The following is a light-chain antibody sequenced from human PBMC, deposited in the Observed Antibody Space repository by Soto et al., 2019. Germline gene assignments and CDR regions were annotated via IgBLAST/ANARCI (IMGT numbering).Light chain of an antibody. CDR1: SGSIATNY. CDR2: EDT. Sequence: NFMLTQPHSVSESPGKTATISCTGSSGSIATNYVQWYQQRPGSAPTTVIYEDTQRPSGVPERFSGSIDSSSNSASLTISGLKTEDEADYYCQSYDGSNPDVVFGGGTKLTVL. J-gene: IGLJ2*01. CDR3: QSYDGSNPDVV. V-gene: IGLV6-57*02.